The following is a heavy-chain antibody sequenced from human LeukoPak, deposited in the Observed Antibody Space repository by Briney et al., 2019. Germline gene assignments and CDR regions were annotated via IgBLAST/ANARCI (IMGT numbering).Heavy chain of an antibody. Sequence: GRSLRLSCAASGFTFSTFGIHWVRQAPGKGLEWVAAISPRGDIEYYTDSVKGRFTMSRDNSKNMIYLQMNSLRGEDSAVYYCAKINNNDDYWGQGNLVTVSS. CDR1: GFTFSTFG. CDR3: AKINNNDDY. V-gene: IGHV3-30*18. CDR2: ISPRGDIE. D-gene: IGHD1/OR15-1a*01. J-gene: IGHJ4*02.